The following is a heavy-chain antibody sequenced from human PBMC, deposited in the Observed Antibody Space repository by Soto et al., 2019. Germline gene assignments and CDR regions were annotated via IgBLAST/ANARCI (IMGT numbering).Heavy chain of an antibody. D-gene: IGHD6-19*01. CDR1: GYTFTSYG. Sequence: ASVKVSCKASGYTFTSYGISWVRQAPGQGLEWMGWISAYNGNTNYAQKLQGRVTMTTDTSTSTAYMELRSLRSDDTAVYYCARVRYSSGPTTFDYWGQGTLVTVSS. V-gene: IGHV1-18*01. CDR2: ISAYNGNT. CDR3: ARVRYSSGPTTFDY. J-gene: IGHJ4*02.